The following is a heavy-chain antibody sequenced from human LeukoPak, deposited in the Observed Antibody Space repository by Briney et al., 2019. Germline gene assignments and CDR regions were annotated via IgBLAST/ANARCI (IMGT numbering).Heavy chain of an antibody. CDR1: GYTFTAYY. CDR2: ISPNSGGT. V-gene: IGHV1-2*02. CDR3: AIQPWGSGNNWYFDL. Sequence: ASVKVSCKASGYTFTAYYIHWVRQAPGQGLEWMGWISPNSGGTDYAQKFKGRVTMTRDTSISTTYVEPSSLTSDDTAVYYCAIQPWGSGNNWYFDLWGRGTLVTVSS. J-gene: IGHJ2*01. D-gene: IGHD7-27*01.